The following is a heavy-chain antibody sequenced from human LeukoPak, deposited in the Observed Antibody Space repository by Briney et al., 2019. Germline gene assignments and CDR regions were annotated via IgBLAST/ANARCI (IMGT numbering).Heavy chain of an antibody. CDR3: AKDQQQLAYLFDY. V-gene: IGHV1-69*13. CDR1: GGTFVSYA. D-gene: IGHD6-13*01. Sequence: SVKVSCKASGGTFVSYAISWVRQAPGQGLEWMGGIIPVFGTANYAQKFQGRVTITADESTSTAYMELSSLRAEDTAMYYCAKDQQQLAYLFDYWGQGTLVTVSS. J-gene: IGHJ4*02. CDR2: IIPVFGTA.